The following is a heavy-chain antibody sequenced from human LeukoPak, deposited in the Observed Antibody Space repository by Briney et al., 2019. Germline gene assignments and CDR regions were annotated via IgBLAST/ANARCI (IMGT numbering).Heavy chain of an antibody. V-gene: IGHV4-34*01. CDR1: GGSFSGYY. Sequence: SETLSLTCAVYGGSFSGYYWSWIRQPPGKGLEWIGEINHSGSTNYNPSLKSRVTISADTSKNQFSLKLSSVTAADTAVYYCARRRIQLWSHYFDYWGQGTLVTVSS. CDR3: ARRRIQLWSHYFDY. D-gene: IGHD5-18*01. J-gene: IGHJ4*02. CDR2: INHSGST.